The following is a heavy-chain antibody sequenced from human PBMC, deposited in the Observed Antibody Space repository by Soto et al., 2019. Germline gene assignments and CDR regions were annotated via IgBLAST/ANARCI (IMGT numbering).Heavy chain of an antibody. Sequence: SETLSLTCTVSDDFISSNIWWSWVRQPPEKGLEWIGEIYHSGSTNYNPSLKSRVTISVDKSKNQFSLRLSSVTAADTAVYYCATSPGSVAGDYWGQGTLVTVSS. D-gene: IGHD6-13*01. CDR2: IYHSGST. CDR1: DDFISSNIW. J-gene: IGHJ4*02. V-gene: IGHV4-4*02. CDR3: ATSPGSVAGDY.